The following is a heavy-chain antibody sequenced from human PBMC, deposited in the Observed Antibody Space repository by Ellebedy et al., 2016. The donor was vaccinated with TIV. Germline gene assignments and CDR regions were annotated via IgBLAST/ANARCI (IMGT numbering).Heavy chain of an antibody. CDR1: GGSFSGYY. D-gene: IGHD6-19*01. CDR3: ARGFGNGWYHYYYMDV. CDR2: INHSGST. Sequence: GSLRLSCAVYGGSFSGYYWSWIRQPPGKGLEWIGEINHSGSTNYNPSLKSRVTISVDTSKNQFSLKLSSVTAADTAVYYCARGFGNGWYHYYYMDVWGKGNPGHRLL. J-gene: IGHJ6*03. V-gene: IGHV4-34*01.